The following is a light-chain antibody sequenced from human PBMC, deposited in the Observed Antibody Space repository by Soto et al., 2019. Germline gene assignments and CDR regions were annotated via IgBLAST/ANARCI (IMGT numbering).Light chain of an antibody. Sequence: ELELAQYRRSLYLCGGERAKLPCRASQSVTSSSLAWYQQKVGRAPRVLIYGASNRATGIPDRFSGSGSGTDFTLTIRRLEPEDFAVYFCQDFCSAPRTFGEGTKVDIK. CDR1: QSVTSSS. CDR2: GAS. V-gene: IGKV3-20*01. CDR3: QDFCSAPRT. J-gene: IGKJ1*01.